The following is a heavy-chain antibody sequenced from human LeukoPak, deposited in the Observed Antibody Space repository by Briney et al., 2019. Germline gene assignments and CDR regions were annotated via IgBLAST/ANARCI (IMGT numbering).Heavy chain of an antibody. Sequence: ASVKVSCRASGYTLTTYDFNWVRQATGQGLEWMGWMNPNSGDTGYIQKFQGRLTMTWNTSTGTAYMELSSLRSEDTAMYYCARGPDQWHDVFDIWGQGTMVTVSS. CDR3: ARGPDQWHDVFDI. D-gene: IGHD1-14*01. J-gene: IGHJ3*02. V-gene: IGHV1-8*01. CDR2: MNPNSGDT. CDR1: GYTLTTYD.